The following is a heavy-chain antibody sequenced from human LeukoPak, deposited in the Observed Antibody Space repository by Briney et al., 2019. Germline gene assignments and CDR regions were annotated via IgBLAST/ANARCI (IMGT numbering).Heavy chain of an antibody. CDR3: ARDGDTVLTRGYYYYMDV. V-gene: IGHV3-21*01. D-gene: IGHD4-23*01. CDR1: GFTFSSYT. CDR2: ITSSSSYI. J-gene: IGHJ6*03. Sequence: GGSLRLSCAASGFTFSSYTMNWVRQAPGKGPEWVSSITSSSSYIYYADSVKGRFTISRDNARNSLYLQMNSLRAEDTALYYCARDGDTVLTRGYYYYMDVWGKGTTVTASS.